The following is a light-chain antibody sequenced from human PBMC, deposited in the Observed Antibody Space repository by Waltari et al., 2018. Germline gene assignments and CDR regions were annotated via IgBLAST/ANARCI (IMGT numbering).Light chain of an antibody. V-gene: IGKV1-8*01. J-gene: IGKJ4*01. CDR2: AAS. CDR3: QQYYSDPLT. Sequence: AIRMTQSPSSFPASTGDRVTITCRASQHISGYLAWYQQKPGKAPKLLIYAASTLQSGVPSRFSGSGSGTDFTLTSSCLQSEDFATYYCQQYYSDPLTFGGGTKVEIK. CDR1: QHISGY.